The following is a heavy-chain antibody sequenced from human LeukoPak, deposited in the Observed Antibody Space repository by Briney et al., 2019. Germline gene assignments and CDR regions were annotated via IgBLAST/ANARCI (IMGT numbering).Heavy chain of an antibody. CDR2: IYPSSGVT. J-gene: IGHJ4*02. V-gene: IGHV1-2*02. Sequence: GSLWVSSEASRDTSTGSNMRSVRQTPRQRLERMGWIYPSSGVTNNTQTFQGRDTMTRDTSIRTAYMELSRLRSDDTAVYYCARARGSGSFSDDGGQGTLVTVSS. CDR3: ARARGSGSFSDD. CDR1: RDTSTGSN. D-gene: IGHD3-10*01.